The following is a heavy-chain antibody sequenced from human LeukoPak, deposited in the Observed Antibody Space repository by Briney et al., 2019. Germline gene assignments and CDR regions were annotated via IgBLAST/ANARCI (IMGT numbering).Heavy chain of an antibody. Sequence: ASVKVSCKASGYTFTSYGISWVRQAPGQGLEWMGWISAYNGNTNYAQKLQGRVTMTTDTSTSTAYMELRSLRSDDTAVYYCARVGYCSSTSCRYKNYYYGMDVWGKGTTVTVSS. D-gene: IGHD2-2*03. V-gene: IGHV1-18*04. J-gene: IGHJ6*04. CDR1: GYTFTSYG. CDR2: ISAYNGNT. CDR3: ARVGYCSSTSCRYKNYYYGMDV.